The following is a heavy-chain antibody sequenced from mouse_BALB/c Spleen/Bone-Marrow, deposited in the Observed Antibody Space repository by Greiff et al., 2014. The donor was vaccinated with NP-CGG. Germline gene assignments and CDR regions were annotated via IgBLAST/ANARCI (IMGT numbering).Heavy chain of an antibody. CDR2: IYPGNSDT. Sequence: EVQLVESGTVLARPGASVKMSCKASGYSFTSYWMHWVKQRPGQGPEWIGAIYPGNSDTSYNQKFKGKAKLTAVTSASTAYMELSSLTNEDSAVYYCTPSVRRPLYAMDYWGQGTSVTVSS. D-gene: IGHD2-14*01. CDR1: GYSFTSYW. V-gene: IGHV1-5*01. CDR3: TPSVRRPLYAMDY. J-gene: IGHJ4*01.